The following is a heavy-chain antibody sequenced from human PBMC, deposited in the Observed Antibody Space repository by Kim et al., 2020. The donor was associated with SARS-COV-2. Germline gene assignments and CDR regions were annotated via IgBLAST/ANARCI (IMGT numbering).Heavy chain of an antibody. CDR3: AALDTVQVPGGI. D-gene: IGHD3-10*01. V-gene: IGHV3-7*01. J-gene: IGHJ4*02. Sequence: YVASVKGRFTMSRDNAKNSLYLQMSSLRTEDTAIYCCAALDTVQVPGGIWGQGTLVTVSS.